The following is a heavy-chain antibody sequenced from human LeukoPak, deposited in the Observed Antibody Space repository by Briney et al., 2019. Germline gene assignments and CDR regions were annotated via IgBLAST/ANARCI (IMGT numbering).Heavy chain of an antibody. V-gene: IGHV4-59*01. Sequence: SETLSLTCTVSGRSISRYYWSWLRQPPGKGLECLGYIYYSGSTNYNPSLKSRVTISVDTSKNQVSLKLSSVTAADTAVYYCARGLPPLEYSSGLRGYFDYWGQGTLVTVSS. J-gene: IGHJ4*02. CDR3: ARGLPPLEYSSGLRGYFDY. D-gene: IGHD6-19*01. CDR1: GRSISRYY. CDR2: IYYSGST.